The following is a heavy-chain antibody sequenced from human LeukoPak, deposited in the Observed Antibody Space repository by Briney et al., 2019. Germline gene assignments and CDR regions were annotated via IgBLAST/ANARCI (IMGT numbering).Heavy chain of an antibody. V-gene: IGHV3-48*01. CDR1: GITFSSYS. J-gene: IGHJ4*02. Sequence: GGSLRLSCAASGITFSSYSMNWVRQAPGKGLEWVSYISSFSTINYADSVKGRFTISRDNAKNSLYLQMNSLRAEDTAVYYCARDQGGVGYWGQGTLVTVSS. CDR2: ISSFSTI. D-gene: IGHD3-16*01. CDR3: ARDQGGVGY.